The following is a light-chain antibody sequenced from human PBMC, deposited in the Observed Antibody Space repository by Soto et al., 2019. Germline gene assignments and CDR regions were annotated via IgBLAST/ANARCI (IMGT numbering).Light chain of an antibody. CDR2: AAS. Sequence: DIQMTQSPPSLSASVGDRVTITCRASQSISSYLNWYQQKPGKAPKLLIYAASSLQSGVPSRFSGSGSGTDLTLTISSLQPEDFATYYGQQSYSTPRTFGQGTKVEIK. CDR1: QSISSY. J-gene: IGKJ1*01. CDR3: QQSYSTPRT. V-gene: IGKV1-39*01.